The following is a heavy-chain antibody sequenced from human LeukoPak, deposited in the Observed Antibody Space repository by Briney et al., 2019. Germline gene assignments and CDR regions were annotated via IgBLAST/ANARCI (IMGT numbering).Heavy chain of an antibody. CDR2: IYYSGNT. CDR1: GGSLSSYY. V-gene: IGHV4-59*01. CDR3: AKFTHYHGMDV. J-gene: IGHJ6*04. Sequence: SETLSLTCTVSGGSLSSYYWSWIRQPPGKGLAWIGYIYYSGNTNYNPSLKSRVTISVDTSKNQFSLKLSSVTAADAAVYYCAKFTHYHGMDVWGKGTTVTVSS.